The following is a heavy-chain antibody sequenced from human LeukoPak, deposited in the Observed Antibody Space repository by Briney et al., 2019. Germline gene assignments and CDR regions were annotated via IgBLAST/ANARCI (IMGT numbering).Heavy chain of an antibody. CDR3: ARDLSRDGYNYFDY. CDR2: IWYDGSNK. CDR1: GFTFSSYG. V-gene: IGHV3-33*01. D-gene: IGHD5-24*01. Sequence: GRSLRLSCAASGFTFSSYGMHWVRQAPGKGLEWVAVIWYDGSNKYYADSVKGRSTISRDNSKNTLYLQMSSLRAEDTAVYYCARDLSRDGYNYFDYWGQGTLVTVSS. J-gene: IGHJ4*02.